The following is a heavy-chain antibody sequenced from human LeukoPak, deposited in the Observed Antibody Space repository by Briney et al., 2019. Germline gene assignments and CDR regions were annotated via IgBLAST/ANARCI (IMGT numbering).Heavy chain of an antibody. CDR2: TRYSGSN. J-gene: IGHJ3*02. CDR3: AKWAQSQNAFHI. V-gene: IGHV4-59*01. D-gene: IGHD2-8*01. CDR1: GDSISNYY. Sequence: SGTLSLTCSVSGDSISNYYWNWIRQPPEKGLEWIGFTRYSGSNNYNPSLKSRVTMSVDTSKNQFSLRLSSVTAADTAVYYCAKWAQSQNAFHIWGQGTMVTVSS.